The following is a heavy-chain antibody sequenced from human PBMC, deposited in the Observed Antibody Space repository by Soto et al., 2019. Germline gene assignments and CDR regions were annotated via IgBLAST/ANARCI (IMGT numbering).Heavy chain of an antibody. V-gene: IGHV4-4*02. D-gene: IGHD3-10*01. CDR3: ARVKASGVNFDY. Sequence: SETLSLTCAVSGGSISSSNWWSRVRQPPGKGLEWIGEIYHSGSTNYNPSLKSRVTISVDKSKNQFSLKLSSVTAADTAVYYCARVKASGVNFDYWGQGTLVTVSS. J-gene: IGHJ4*02. CDR1: GGSISSSNW. CDR2: IYHSGST.